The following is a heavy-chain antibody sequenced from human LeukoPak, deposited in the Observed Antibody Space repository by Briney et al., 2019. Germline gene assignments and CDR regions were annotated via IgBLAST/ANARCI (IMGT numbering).Heavy chain of an antibody. D-gene: IGHD5-18*01. J-gene: IGHJ4*02. CDR1: GFTFSNYE. Sequence: GGSLRLSCAASGFTFSNYEFNWVRQAPGKGLEWVSYISSSGRNIYYADSVKGRFTISRNNAKNSLYLQMNSLRAEDTAVYYCARDLVQLWSKDFWGQGTLVTVSS. CDR3: ARDLVQLWSKDF. CDR2: ISSSGRNI. V-gene: IGHV3-48*03.